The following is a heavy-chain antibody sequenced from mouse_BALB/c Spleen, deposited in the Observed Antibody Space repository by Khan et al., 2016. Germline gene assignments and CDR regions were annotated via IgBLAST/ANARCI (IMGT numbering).Heavy chain of an antibody. CDR3: ARGSTTIVTLYYAMDC. V-gene: IGHV1S135*01. CDR1: GYSFTSYY. J-gene: IGHJ4*01. Sequence: MQLEESGPELMKPGASVNISCKASGYSFTSYYMHWVQQSHGKSLEWIGYIDPFNGGTSYNQKFKGKATLTVDKSSSTAYMHLSSLTSEDSAVXYCARGSTTIVTLYYAMDCWGQGTTVSVSA. D-gene: IGHD1-1*01. CDR2: IDPFNGGT.